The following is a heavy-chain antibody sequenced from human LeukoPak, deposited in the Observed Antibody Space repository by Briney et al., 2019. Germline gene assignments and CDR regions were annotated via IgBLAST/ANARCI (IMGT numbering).Heavy chain of an antibody. J-gene: IGHJ4*02. D-gene: IGHD6-19*01. CDR1: GFTFSNAW. Sequence: GGSLRLSCAASGFTFSNAWMGWVRQAPGKGLEWVGRIKRKSNGGTIDYAAPVKGRFTISRDDSKNTLYLQMNSLKTEDTAIYYCATGVAVAGLVPFDYWGQGTLVTVSS. CDR2: IKRKSNGGTI. V-gene: IGHV3-15*01. CDR3: ATGVAVAGLVPFDY.